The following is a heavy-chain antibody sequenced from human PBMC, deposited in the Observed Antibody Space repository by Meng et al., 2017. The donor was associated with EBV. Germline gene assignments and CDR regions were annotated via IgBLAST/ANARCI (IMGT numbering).Heavy chain of an antibody. CDR3: VRELVGGTFDY. J-gene: IGHJ4*02. Sequence: QTQLVQAGAELKMPGASVKLSCKASGYTFSSYYLDWVRQAPGQGLEWMGIIIPAGGNTNYAQKFRGRFTMTRDTSTSTVYMDLSILTSEDTAVYYCVRELVGGTFDYWGQGTLVTVSS. CDR2: IIPAGGNT. D-gene: IGHD1/OR15-1a*01. CDR1: GYTFSSYY. V-gene: IGHV1-46*01.